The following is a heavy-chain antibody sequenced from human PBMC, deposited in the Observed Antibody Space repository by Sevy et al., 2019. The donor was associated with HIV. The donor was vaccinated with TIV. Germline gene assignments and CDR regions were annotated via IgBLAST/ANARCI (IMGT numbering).Heavy chain of an antibody. CDR2: IWYDGSNK. J-gene: IGHJ4*02. D-gene: IGHD2-15*01. CDR1: GFTFSSYG. Sequence: GGSLRLSCAASGFTFSSYGMHWVRQAPGKGLEWVAVIWYDGSNKYYVDSVKGRFTISRDNSKNTLYLQMNSLRAEDTAVYYCASSKDRGVAATPIDYWGQGTLVTVSS. V-gene: IGHV3-33*01. CDR3: ASSKDRGVAATPIDY.